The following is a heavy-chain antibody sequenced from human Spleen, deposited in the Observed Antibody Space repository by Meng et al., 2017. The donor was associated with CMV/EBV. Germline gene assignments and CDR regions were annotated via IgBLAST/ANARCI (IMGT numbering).Heavy chain of an antibody. CDR1: GGSISSYY. CDR3: AGGVGYCSGGSCYSHYYYGMDV. D-gene: IGHD2-15*01. Sequence: GSLRLSCTVSGGSISSYYWSWIRQPPGKGLEWIGYIYYSGSTNYNPSLKSRVTISVDTSKNQFSLKLSSVTAADTAVYYCAGGVGYCSGGSCYSHYYYGMDVWGQGTTVTVSS. V-gene: IGHV4-59*01. CDR2: IYYSGST. J-gene: IGHJ6*02.